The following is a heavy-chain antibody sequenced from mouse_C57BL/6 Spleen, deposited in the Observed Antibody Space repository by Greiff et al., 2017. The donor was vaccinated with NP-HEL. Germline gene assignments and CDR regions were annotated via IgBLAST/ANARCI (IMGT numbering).Heavy chain of an antibody. Sequence: EVKLQESGPGLVKPSQSLSLTCSVTGYSITSGYYWNWIRQFPGNKLEWMGYISYDGSNNYNPSLKNRISITRDTSKNQFFLKLNSVTTEDTATYYCARTAQEEWFAYWGQGTLVTVSA. D-gene: IGHD3-2*02. J-gene: IGHJ3*01. CDR3: ARTAQEEWFAY. CDR2: ISYDGSN. V-gene: IGHV3-6*01. CDR1: GYSITSGYY.